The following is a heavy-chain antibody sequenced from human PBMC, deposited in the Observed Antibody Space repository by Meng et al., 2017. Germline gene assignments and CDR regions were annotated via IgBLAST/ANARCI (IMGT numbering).Heavy chain of an antibody. CDR3: VNYCSGGKCSPNEKTQH. J-gene: IGHJ1*01. Sequence: QMQLQESGPGLVKPSWTLSLTCAVSGASFSSGNWWGWVRQPPGKGLEWFGEIFHTGNTNYNPSLQSRVSLSIDKSKSQFSLKVISVTAADTAVYYCVNYCSGGKCSPNEKTQHWGQGTLVTVSS. CDR2: IFHTGNT. CDR1: GASFSSGNW. D-gene: IGHD2-15*01. V-gene: IGHV4-4*02.